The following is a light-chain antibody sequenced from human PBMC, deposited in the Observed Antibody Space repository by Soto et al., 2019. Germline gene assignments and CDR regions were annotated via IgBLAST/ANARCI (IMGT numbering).Light chain of an antibody. CDR3: QSYDSSLSGSV. V-gene: IGLV1-40*01. Sequence: QPVLTQPPSVSGAPGQRVTISCTGSSSNIGAGYDVHWYQQLPGTAPKLLIYDNSNRPSGVPDRFFGSKSGTSASLAITGLQAEDEADYYCQSYDSSLSGSVFGGGTKLTVL. J-gene: IGLJ2*01. CDR1: SSNIGAGYD. CDR2: DNS.